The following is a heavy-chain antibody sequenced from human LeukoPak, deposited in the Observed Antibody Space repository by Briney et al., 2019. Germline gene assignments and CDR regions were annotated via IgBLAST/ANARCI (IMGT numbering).Heavy chain of an antibody. CDR1: GGSISSGSYY. CDR2: IYTSGST. D-gene: IGHD3-10*01. Sequence: SQTLSLTCTVSGGSISSGSYYWSWLRQPAGKGLEWIGRIYTSGSTNYNPSLKSRVTISVDTSKNQFSLKLSSVTAADTAVYYCASYRLAGFGESWLYFDYWGQGTLVTFSS. J-gene: IGHJ4*02. V-gene: IGHV4-61*02. CDR3: ASYRLAGFGESWLYFDY.